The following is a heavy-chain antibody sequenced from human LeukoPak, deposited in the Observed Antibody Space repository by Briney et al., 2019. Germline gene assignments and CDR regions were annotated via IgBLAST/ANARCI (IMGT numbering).Heavy chain of an antibody. CDR1: GFTFSRYG. CDR3: AKDTSDSTSSRFYYYYGMDV. V-gene: IGHV3-30*18. J-gene: IGHJ6*02. CDR2: ISYDGDNK. D-gene: IGHD6-6*01. Sequence: GGSLRLSCAASGFTFSRYGMHWVRQAPGKGLEWVAVISYDGDNKYNADSVKGRFTISRDNARNTLYLQMNSLRAEDTAVYYCAKDTSDSTSSRFYYYYGMDVWGQGTTVTVSS.